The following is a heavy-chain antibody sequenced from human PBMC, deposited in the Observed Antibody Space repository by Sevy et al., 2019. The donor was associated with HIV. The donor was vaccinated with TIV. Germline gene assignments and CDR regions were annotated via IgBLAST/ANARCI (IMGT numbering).Heavy chain of an antibody. Sequence: ASVKVSCKASGGTFSSYAISWVRQAPGQGLEWMGGIVPIFGTVNYAQKFQGRLTIAADEFTTSACMELSSLRSEDTTVYYCARLRGVATSLNYFDYWGQGTLVTVSS. D-gene: IGHD5-12*01. CDR2: IVPIFGTV. V-gene: IGHV1-69*13. CDR1: GGTFSSYA. J-gene: IGHJ4*02. CDR3: ARLRGVATSLNYFDY.